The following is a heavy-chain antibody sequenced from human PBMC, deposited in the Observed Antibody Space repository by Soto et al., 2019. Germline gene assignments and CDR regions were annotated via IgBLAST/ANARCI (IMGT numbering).Heavy chain of an antibody. CDR3: ERDLSDYYDSSGYHLPPLY. CDR1: GGTFSSYA. D-gene: IGHD3-22*01. Sequence: SVKVSCKASGGTFSSYAISWVRQAPGQGLEWMGGIIPIFGTANYAQKFQGRVTITADESTSTAYMELSSLRSEDTAVYYCERDLSDYYDSSGYHLPPLYRGQRSLGTLSS. CDR2: IIPIFGTA. J-gene: IGHJ4*02. V-gene: IGHV1-69*13.